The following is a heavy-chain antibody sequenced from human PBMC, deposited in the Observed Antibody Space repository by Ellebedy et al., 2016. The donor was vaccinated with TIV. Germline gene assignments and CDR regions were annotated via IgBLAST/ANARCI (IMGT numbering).Heavy chain of an antibody. CDR3: ATCSGWRYYYGMDV. V-gene: IGHV1-24*01. J-gene: IGHJ6*02. CDR1: GYTLTELS. Sequence: ASVKVSXXVSGYTLTELSMHWVRQAPGKGLEWMGGFDPEDGETIYAQKFQGRVTMTEDTSTDTAYMELSSLRSEDTAVYYCATCSGWRYYYGMDVWGQGTTVTVSS. D-gene: IGHD6-19*01. CDR2: FDPEDGET.